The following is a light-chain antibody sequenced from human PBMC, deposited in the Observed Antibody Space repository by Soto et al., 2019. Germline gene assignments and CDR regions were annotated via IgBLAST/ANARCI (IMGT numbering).Light chain of an antibody. CDR1: QSVSSSY. CDR2: GAS. Sequence: EIVLTQSPGTLSLSPGERATLSCRASQSVSSSYLAWYQQKPGQAPRLLIYGASSRATGIPDRFSGSESGTDFTLTISRLEPEDFAGYYCQQYGSSLWTFGQGTKVEIK. V-gene: IGKV3-20*01. J-gene: IGKJ1*01. CDR3: QQYGSSLWT.